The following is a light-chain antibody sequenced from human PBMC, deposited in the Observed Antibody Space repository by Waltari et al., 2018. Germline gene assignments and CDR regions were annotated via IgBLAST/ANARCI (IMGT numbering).Light chain of an antibody. V-gene: IGKV4-1*01. CDR2: WAS. J-gene: IGKJ5*01. CDR1: QSVLLSSNNKSY. CDR3: QQYYNNPIT. Sequence: DIVLTQSPDSLTVSLGERATLNCKSSQSVLLSSNNKSYLAWYQQKPGQPPKLLIYWASTRESGVPDRFSGSGSGTDFTLTISSLQAEDVAVYYCQQYYNNPITFGQGTRLEIK.